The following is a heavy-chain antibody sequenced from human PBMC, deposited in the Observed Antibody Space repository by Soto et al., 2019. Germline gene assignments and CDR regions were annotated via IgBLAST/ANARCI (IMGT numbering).Heavy chain of an antibody. CDR2: INHSGST. J-gene: IGHJ4*02. CDR3: ARGRYVDWLLYRGATQFDE. V-gene: IGHV4-34*01. Sequence: SETLSLTCAVYGGSFSGYYWSWIRQPPGKGLEWIGEINHSGSTNYNPSLKSRVTISVDTSKNQFSLKLSSVTAADTAVYYCARGRYVDWLLYRGATQFDEWGQGTLVTVSS. D-gene: IGHD3-9*01. CDR1: GGSFSGYY.